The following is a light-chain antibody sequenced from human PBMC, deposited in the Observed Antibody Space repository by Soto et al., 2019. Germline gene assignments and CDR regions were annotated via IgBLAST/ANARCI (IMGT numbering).Light chain of an antibody. CDR1: QSISRG. V-gene: IGKV1-5*03. CDR3: QQYSSYWT. Sequence: DIQMTQSPSTLSAPVGARLTIPCRASQSISRGLAWYQQKPGKAPKLLIYKASNLESGVPARFSARGSGTEFTLSISSLQPDDFATYYCQQYSSYWTFGQGTKVDIK. J-gene: IGKJ1*01. CDR2: KAS.